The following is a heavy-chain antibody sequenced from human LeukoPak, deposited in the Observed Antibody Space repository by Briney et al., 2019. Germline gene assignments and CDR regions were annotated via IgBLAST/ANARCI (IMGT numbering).Heavy chain of an antibody. J-gene: IGHJ4*02. CDR3: AKVTYGSGTYGAFDY. CDR2: IRGSGTST. D-gene: IGHD3-10*01. V-gene: IGHV3-23*01. Sequence: GRSLRLSCAASGFTFSSYGMHWARQAPGKGLEWVPCIRGSGTSTYYADSVKGRFTISRDNSKNTLYLQMNSLRAEDTAVYYCAKVTYGSGTYGAFDYWGQGTLVTVSS. CDR1: GFTFSSYG.